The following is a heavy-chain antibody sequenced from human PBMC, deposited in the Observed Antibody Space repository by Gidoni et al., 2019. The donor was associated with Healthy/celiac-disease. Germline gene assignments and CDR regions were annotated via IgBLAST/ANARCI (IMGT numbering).Heavy chain of an antibody. CDR2: ISYDGSNK. V-gene: IGHV3-30*18. Sequence: QVELVESGGGVVQPGRSRRLSCAASRFTFSSYGMHWARQAPGKGLGWVAVISYDGSNKYYADSVNGRFTISRDNSKHTLYLQLNRLRAEDTAVYYCAKGIEYLDSSGWADAFDIWGQGTMVTVSS. D-gene: IGHD6-19*01. J-gene: IGHJ3*02. CDR3: AKGIEYLDSSGWADAFDI. CDR1: RFTFSSYG.